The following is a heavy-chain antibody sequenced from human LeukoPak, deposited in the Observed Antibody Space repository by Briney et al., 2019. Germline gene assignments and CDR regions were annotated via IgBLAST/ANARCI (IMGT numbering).Heavy chain of an antibody. D-gene: IGHD6-19*01. J-gene: IGHJ4*02. CDR1: GGSINSFY. CDR3: TRAVSYSSDWSFYNY. CDR2: IYYTGST. V-gene: IGHV4-59*01. Sequence: SESLSLTCTVSGGSINSFYWNWIRQPPGKGLEWIGDIYYTGSTNYNPSLKSRVTISVDTSKNQFSLKLSSVTAADTAVYYCTRAVSYSSDWSFYNYWGQGTLVTVS.